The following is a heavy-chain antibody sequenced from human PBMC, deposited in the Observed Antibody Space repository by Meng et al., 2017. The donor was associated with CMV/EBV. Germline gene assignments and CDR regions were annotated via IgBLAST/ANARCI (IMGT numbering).Heavy chain of an antibody. CDR1: GYTFTTDG. J-gene: IGHJ5*02. CDR2: ISVSTGDT. CDR3: TKLGRVGSSPQYNWFDT. D-gene: IGHD3-16*01. V-gene: IGHV1-18*01. Sequence: SGYTFTTDGIPWVRQAPGQGLEWMGWISVSTGDTNYAQHLPDRLILTTDTSTNTAHMELRSLRSDDTALYYCTKLGRVGSSPQYNWFDTWGQGTLVTVSS.